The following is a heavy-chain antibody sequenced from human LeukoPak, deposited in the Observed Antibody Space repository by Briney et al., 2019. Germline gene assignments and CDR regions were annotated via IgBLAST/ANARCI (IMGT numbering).Heavy chain of an antibody. CDR2: LSSDGTKK. CDR1: GXRFSDYG. Sequence: PGRSLRLSCAASGXRFSDYGVHWVRQAPGRGLEWVAVLSSDGTKKAYAAAVKGRFTISRDNSENTLYLHMSSLRAEDTAVYYCAKRRDYCSGGSCYSLDYWGQGTLVTVSS. D-gene: IGHD2-15*01. V-gene: IGHV3-30*18. J-gene: IGHJ4*02. CDR3: AKRRDYCSGGSCYSLDY.